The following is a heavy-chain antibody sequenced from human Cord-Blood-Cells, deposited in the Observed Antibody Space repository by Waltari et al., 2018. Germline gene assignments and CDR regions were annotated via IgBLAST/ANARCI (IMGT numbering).Heavy chain of an antibody. CDR2: ISAYNGNT. CDR1: GYTFTSYG. Sequence: QVQLVQSGAEVKKPGASVKVSCKASGYTFTSYGISWVRQAPGQGLEWMGWISAYNGNTNYAQKLKGRVTMTPDTSTSTAYMELRSLRSDDPAVYYCARDRGGLLPYWYFDLWGRGTLVTVSS. CDR3: ARDRGGLLPYWYFDL. V-gene: IGHV1-18*01. J-gene: IGHJ2*01. D-gene: IGHD3-10*01.